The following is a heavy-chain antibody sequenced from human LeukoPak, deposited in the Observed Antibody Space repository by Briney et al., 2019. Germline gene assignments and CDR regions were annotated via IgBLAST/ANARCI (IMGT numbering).Heavy chain of an antibody. D-gene: IGHD6-19*01. V-gene: IGHV4-61*02. CDR3: ARSRGSGWYGGYYFDY. Sequence: SETLSLTCTVSGGSISSGSYYWSWIRQPAGKGLEWIGRIYTSGSTNYNPSLKSRVTISVDTSKNQFSLKLSSVTAADTAVYYCARSRGSGWYGGYYFDYWGQGTLVTVSS. CDR1: GGSISSGSYY. CDR2: IYTSGST. J-gene: IGHJ4*02.